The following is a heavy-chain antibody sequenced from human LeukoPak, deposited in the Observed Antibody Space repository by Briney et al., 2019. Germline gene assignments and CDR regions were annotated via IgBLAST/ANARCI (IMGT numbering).Heavy chain of an antibody. D-gene: IGHD4-17*01. J-gene: IGHJ4*02. CDR1: GFRFRDYY. Sequence: GGSLRLSCAAFGFRFRDYYMSWIRQAPGKGLEWLSYISTSSRYIKYADSVTGRFSISRVNGDDSLYLQMNNLRVEDTAIYFCARHYGDSSSFDYWGQGTLVTVSS. CDR2: ISTSSRYI. V-gene: IGHV3-11*03. CDR3: ARHYGDSSSFDY.